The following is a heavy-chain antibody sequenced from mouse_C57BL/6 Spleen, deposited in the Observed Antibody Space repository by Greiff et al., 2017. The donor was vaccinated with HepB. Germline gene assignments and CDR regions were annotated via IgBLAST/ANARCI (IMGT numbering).Heavy chain of an antibody. V-gene: IGHV1-64*01. CDR3: ARVGCYDYDGDC. CDR2: IHPNSGST. J-gene: IGHJ2*01. CDR1: GYTFTSYW. D-gene: IGHD2-4*01. Sequence: QVQLQQPGAELVKPGASVKLSCKASGYTFTSYWMHWVKQRPGQGLEWIGMIHPNSGSTNYNEKFKRKATLTVDKSSSTAYMQLSSLTSEDSAVYYCARVGCYDYDGDCWGQGTTLTVSS.